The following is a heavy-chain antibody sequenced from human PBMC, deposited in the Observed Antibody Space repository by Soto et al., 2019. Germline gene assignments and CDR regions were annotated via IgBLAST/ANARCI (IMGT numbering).Heavy chain of an antibody. D-gene: IGHD1-26*01. CDR2: IIPIFGTA. J-gene: IGHJ3*02. Sequence: GASVKVSCKASGGTFSSYAISWVRQAPGQGLEWMGGIIPIFGTANYAQKFQGRVTITADESTSTAYMELSSLRSEDTAVYYCARGGRLRVGAIHDAFDIWGQGTMVTVSS. V-gene: IGHV1-69*13. CDR3: ARGGRLRVGAIHDAFDI. CDR1: GGTFSSYA.